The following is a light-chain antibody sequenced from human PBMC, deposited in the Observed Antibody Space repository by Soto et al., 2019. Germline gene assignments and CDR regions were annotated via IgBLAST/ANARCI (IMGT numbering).Light chain of an antibody. V-gene: IGKV3-20*01. Sequence: EIVLTHSPGTLSLSPGEIATLSCRASQSVSSTYLAWCQQKPGQAPRLLIYGASTRATGIPDRFSGTGSGTDFTLTISSLQSEDFAVYYCQQYNNWPPITFGQGTRLEIK. CDR1: QSVSSTY. CDR3: QQYNNWPPIT. J-gene: IGKJ5*01. CDR2: GAS.